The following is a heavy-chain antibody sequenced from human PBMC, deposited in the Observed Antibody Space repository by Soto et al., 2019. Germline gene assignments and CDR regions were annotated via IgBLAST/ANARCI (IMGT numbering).Heavy chain of an antibody. Sequence: QVQLVQSGAEVKKPGSSVKVSCKASGGTFSSYAISWVRQAPGQGLEWMGGIIPIFGTANYAQKFQGRVTITADKSTSTAYMELSSLRSEDTAVYYCASPTGEWLPPARDYYYGMDVWVQGTTVTVSS. V-gene: IGHV1-69*06. J-gene: IGHJ6*02. CDR2: IIPIFGTA. CDR1: GGTFSSYA. D-gene: IGHD3-3*01. CDR3: ASPTGEWLPPARDYYYGMDV.